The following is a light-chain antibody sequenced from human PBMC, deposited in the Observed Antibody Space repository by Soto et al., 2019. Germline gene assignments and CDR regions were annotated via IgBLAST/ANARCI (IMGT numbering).Light chain of an antibody. V-gene: IGKV3-20*01. CDR1: QSVSGSY. CDR3: QQYGSSPYT. Sequence: EIVLTQSPGTVSLSPGERATLSCRASQSVSGSYLAWYQQKPGQAPRLLIYGASSRATGIPDRFSGSGSGTDFTLTISRLEPEDFAVYYCQQYGSSPYTFGQGTKLEI. J-gene: IGKJ2*01. CDR2: GAS.